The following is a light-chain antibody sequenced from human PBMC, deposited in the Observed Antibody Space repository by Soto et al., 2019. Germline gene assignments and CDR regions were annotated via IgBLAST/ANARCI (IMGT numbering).Light chain of an antibody. Sequence: QCLLTQPRCVSGSPGKSFTIPCTGTIRDVGGYNYVSWYQRHAGKGPKLIIYDVSERPSGVPDRFSASTSGNTASLTISGLQAEDEADYYCSSYAGNYVYVFVSGTKVTVL. V-gene: IGLV2-11*01. J-gene: IGLJ1*01. CDR3: SSYAGNYVYV. CDR1: IRDVGGYNY. CDR2: DVS.